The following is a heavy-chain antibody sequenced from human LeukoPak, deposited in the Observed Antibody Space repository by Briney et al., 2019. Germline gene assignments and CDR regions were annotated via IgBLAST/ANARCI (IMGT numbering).Heavy chain of an antibody. D-gene: IGHD2-21*01. CDR3: ARPQGGDLANDY. J-gene: IGHJ4*02. V-gene: IGHV3-7*01. CDR2: IKEDGTAK. Sequence: GGSLRLSCAASGFTFSSSWMAWVRQAPGKGLEWVGNIKEDGTAKNYVVSVRGRFTISRDNAKNSLYLQMNSLRGEDTAVYYCARPQGGDLANDYWGQGTLVTVSS. CDR1: GFTFSSSW.